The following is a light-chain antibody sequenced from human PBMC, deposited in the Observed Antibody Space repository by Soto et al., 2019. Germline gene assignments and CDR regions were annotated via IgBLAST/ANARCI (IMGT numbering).Light chain of an antibody. Sequence: DIQMTQSPSSLSASVGDRVTITCRASQSISSYLNWYQQKPGKAPKLLIYAASSLQSGVPSRFSGSGSGTDFTLTISSLQPEDFATYYCPQSYSTPITVGQGTRLEIK. J-gene: IGKJ5*01. V-gene: IGKV1-39*01. CDR1: QSISSY. CDR2: AAS. CDR3: PQSYSTPIT.